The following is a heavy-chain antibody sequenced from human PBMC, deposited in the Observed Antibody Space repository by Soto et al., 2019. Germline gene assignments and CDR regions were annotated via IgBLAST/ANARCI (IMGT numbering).Heavy chain of an antibody. CDR3: ARDYASSWTDWFDP. J-gene: IGHJ5*02. V-gene: IGHV4-61*01. CDR2: IYYSGSN. D-gene: IGHD6-13*01. CDR1: GGSVSSGSYY. Sequence: ASETLSLTCTVSGGSVSSGSYYWIWLRQPPGKGLEWIGYIYYSGSNNYNPSLKSRATISVDTSKNQFSLKLSSVTAADTAVYYCARDYASSWTDWFDPWGQGTLVTVSS.